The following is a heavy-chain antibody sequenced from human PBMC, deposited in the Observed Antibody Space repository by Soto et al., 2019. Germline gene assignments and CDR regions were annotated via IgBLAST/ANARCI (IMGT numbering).Heavy chain of an antibody. CDR1: GFTFNSYA. CDR2: ISGSGAAT. J-gene: IGHJ4*02. V-gene: IGHV3-23*01. CDR3: AKGGMTTVTLFDY. Sequence: GGSLRLSCAVSGFTFNSYAMSWVRQAPGKGLEWVSTISGSGAATYYADSVRGRFTISRDNSGNTLYLEIDSLRAEDTAVYYCAKGGMTTVTLFDYWGQGTLVTVSS. D-gene: IGHD4-17*01.